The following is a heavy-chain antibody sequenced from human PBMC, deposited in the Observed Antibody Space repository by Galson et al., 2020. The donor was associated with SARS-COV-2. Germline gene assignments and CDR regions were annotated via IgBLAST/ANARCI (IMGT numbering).Heavy chain of an antibody. CDR1: GGSISDYY. CDR2: IYHSGST. CDR3: ARLSSSWYEGFDC. D-gene: IGHD6-13*01. Sequence: ASETLSLTCTVSGGSISDYYWTWIRQPPGLGLEYIGYIYHSGSTNYNPSLKNRVTISVDTSKNQFSLKLSSLTAADTALYYCARLSSSWYEGFDCWVHGTLVTVSA. J-gene: IGHJ4*01. V-gene: IGHV4-59*01.